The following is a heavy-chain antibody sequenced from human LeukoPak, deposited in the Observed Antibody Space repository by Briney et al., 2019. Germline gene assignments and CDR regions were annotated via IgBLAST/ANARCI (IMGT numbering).Heavy chain of an antibody. J-gene: IGHJ4*02. D-gene: IGHD6-19*01. V-gene: IGHV3-23*01. CDR1: GFTFSSYA. Sequence: GGSLRLSCAASGFTFSSYAMSWVRQAPGKGLEWVSAISGSGGSTYYADSVKGRFTISRDNSKNTLYLQMNSLRAEDTAVYYCAKDQYSSGWYTGIDYWGQGTLVTVSS. CDR3: AKDQYSSGWYTGIDY. CDR2: ISGSGGST.